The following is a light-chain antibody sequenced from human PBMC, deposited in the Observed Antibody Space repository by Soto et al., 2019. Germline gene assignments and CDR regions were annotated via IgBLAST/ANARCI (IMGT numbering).Light chain of an antibody. V-gene: IGKV1-33*01. Sequence: DIQMTQSPSSLSASVGDRVTITCQALHGLSNYLNWFQQKPGKAPKLLIYAASNLETGVPSRFSGSGSGTDFTFPISSLQPDDTATYYCQQYENLPITCGQGTRLEIK. J-gene: IGKJ5*01. CDR1: HGLSNY. CDR3: QQYENLPIT. CDR2: AAS.